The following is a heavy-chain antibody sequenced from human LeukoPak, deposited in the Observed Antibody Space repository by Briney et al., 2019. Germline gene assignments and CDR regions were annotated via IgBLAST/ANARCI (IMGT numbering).Heavy chain of an antibody. CDR3: ARDNSVWRLDYSSSAVDY. J-gene: IGHJ4*02. Sequence: GGSLRLSCAASGFTFSSYWMSWVRQAPGKGLEWVANIKQDGSEKYYVDSVKGRFTISRDNAKNSLYLQMNSLRAEDTAVYYCARDNSVWRLDYSSSAVDYWGQGTLVTVSS. CDR2: IKQDGSEK. V-gene: IGHV3-7*01. D-gene: IGHD6-6*01. CDR1: GFTFSSYW.